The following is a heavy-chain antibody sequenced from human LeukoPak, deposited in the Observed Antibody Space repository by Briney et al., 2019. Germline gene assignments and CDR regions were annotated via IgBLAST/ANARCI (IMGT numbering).Heavy chain of an antibody. J-gene: IGHJ4*02. Sequence: SETLSLTCTVSGSSISSGDCYWSWIRQPPGKGLEWIGYISYSGSTYYNPSLKSRVAISVDTSKNQVSLKLSSVTAADTAVYYCARVYDSSAYYGYYFDYWGQGTLVTVSS. D-gene: IGHD3-22*01. V-gene: IGHV4-30-4*01. CDR3: ARVYDSSAYYGYYFDY. CDR2: ISYSGST. CDR1: GSSISSGDCY.